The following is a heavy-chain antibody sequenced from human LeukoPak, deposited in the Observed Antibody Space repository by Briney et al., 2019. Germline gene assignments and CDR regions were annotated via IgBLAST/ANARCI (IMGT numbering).Heavy chain of an antibody. CDR1: GFTFSGFA. CDR2: IRSKANSYAT. Sequence: QSGGSLRLSCAASGFTFSGFAMHWVRHASGKGLEWVGRIRSKANSYATAYAASVKGRFTISRDDSKNTAYLQMNSLKTKDTAVYYCTRQPGIAVAGTLPRYYYGMDVWGQGTTVTVSS. J-gene: IGHJ6*02. V-gene: IGHV3-73*01. D-gene: IGHD6-19*01. CDR3: TRQPGIAVAGTLPRYYYGMDV.